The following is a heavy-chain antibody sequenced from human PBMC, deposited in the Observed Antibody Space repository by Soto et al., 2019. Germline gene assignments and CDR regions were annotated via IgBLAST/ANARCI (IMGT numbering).Heavy chain of an antibody. CDR1: GFSLSTSGVG. J-gene: IGHJ4*02. D-gene: IGHD2-15*01. CDR2: IYWDDDK. V-gene: IGHV2-5*02. Sequence: SGPTLVKPTQTLTLTCTFSGFSLSTSGVGVGWIRQPPGKALEWLALIYWDDDKRYSPSLKSRLTITKDTSKNQVVLTMTNMDPVDTATYYCAHISVVARVEEYYFDYWGQGTLVTVSS. CDR3: AHISVVARVEEYYFDY.